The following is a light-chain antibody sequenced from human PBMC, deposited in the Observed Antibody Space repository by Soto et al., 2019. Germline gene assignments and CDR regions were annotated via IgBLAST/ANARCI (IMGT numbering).Light chain of an antibody. J-gene: IGKJ2*01. CDR2: AAT. V-gene: IGKV1-39*01. CDR1: QTFNNY. Sequence: DIQMPQSPSSLSASDGDTVSITCRAGQTFNNYLNWYQHKPGKVPKLLIYAATALQSGVPSRFSASASGTDFTLTIINVQPEDCGTYYCQQSHTSQQTFGQGTKLEI. CDR3: QQSHTSQQT.